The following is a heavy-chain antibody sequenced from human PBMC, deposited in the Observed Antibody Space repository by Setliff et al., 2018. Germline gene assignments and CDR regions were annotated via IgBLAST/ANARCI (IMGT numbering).Heavy chain of an antibody. CDR2: INPNSGDT. CDR3: ARDGISWLMWFDP. CDR1: GYTFGAHY. Sequence: ASVKVSCKASGYTFGAHYIHWVRQAPGQGFEWMGWINPNSGDTNYAQKFQGRVTMTRDTSISTAYMELSSLRSDDTAVYYCARDGISWLMWFDPWGQGTLVTVSS. J-gene: IGHJ5*02. D-gene: IGHD3-16*01. V-gene: IGHV1-2*02.